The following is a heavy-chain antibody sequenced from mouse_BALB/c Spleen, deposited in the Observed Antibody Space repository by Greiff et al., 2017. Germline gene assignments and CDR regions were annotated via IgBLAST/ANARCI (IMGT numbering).Heavy chain of an antibody. D-gene: IGHD2-10*01. Sequence: QVQLQQSGPGLVQPSQSLSITCTVSGFSLTSYGVHWVRQSPGKGLEWLGVIWSGGSTDYNAAFISRLSISKDNSKSQVFFKMNSLQANDTAIYYCARGAPYYGNYGFAYWGQGTLVTVSA. CDR2: IWSGGST. CDR3: ARGAPYYGNYGFAY. V-gene: IGHV2-2*02. J-gene: IGHJ3*01. CDR1: GFSLTSYG.